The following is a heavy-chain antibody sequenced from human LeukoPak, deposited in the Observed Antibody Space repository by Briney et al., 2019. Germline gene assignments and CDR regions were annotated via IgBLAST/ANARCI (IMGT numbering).Heavy chain of an antibody. Sequence: SETLSLTCAVYGGSFSGYYWSWIRQPPGKGLEWIGEINHSGSTNYNPSLKSRVTISVDTSKNQFSLDLSSVTAADTAVYYCARQKCTSTSCLTKNAFDIWGQGTMVTVSS. CDR1: GGSFSGYY. V-gene: IGHV4-34*01. CDR2: INHSGST. D-gene: IGHD2-2*01. CDR3: ARQKCTSTSCLTKNAFDI. J-gene: IGHJ3*02.